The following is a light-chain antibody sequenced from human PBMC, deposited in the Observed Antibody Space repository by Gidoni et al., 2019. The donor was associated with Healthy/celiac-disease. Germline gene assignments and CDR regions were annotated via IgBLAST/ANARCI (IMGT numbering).Light chain of an antibody. CDR3: QQRSNWPPLT. Sequence: EIVLTQSPATLSLSPGEIATLSCSASQSVRSYLAWYQQKPGHAPRLRIYDASNRATGIPARFSGSGSGTDFTLTISSLEPEDFAVYYCQQRSNWPPLTFGGGTKVEIK. V-gene: IGKV3-11*01. CDR2: DAS. J-gene: IGKJ4*01. CDR1: QSVRSY.